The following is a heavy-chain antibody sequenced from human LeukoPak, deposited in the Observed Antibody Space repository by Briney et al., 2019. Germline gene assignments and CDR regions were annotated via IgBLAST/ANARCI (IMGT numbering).Heavy chain of an antibody. CDR1: GDSIRSYY. CDR3: VKWHGDWHGFDS. D-gene: IGHD4-17*01. J-gene: IGHJ4*02. CDR2: VSYSGST. Sequence: SETLSLTCSVSGDSIRSYYYNWIRQPPGKGLEWIGYVSYSGSTKYNPSLNSRVTLSVDTSKKHLSLRLSSVTAADSALYYCVKWHGDWHGFDSWGQGTLVTVSS. V-gene: IGHV4-59*01.